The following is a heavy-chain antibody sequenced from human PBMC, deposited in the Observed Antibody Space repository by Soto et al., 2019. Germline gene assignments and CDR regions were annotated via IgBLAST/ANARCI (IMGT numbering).Heavy chain of an antibody. J-gene: IGHJ4*02. Sequence: WASVKVSCKASGYTFTSYYMHWVRQAPGQGLEWMGIINPSGGSTSYAQKFQGRVTMTRDTSTSTVYMELSSLRSEDTAVYYCAREGRGYSGYEGFFYFDYWGQGTLVTVSS. V-gene: IGHV1-46*01. D-gene: IGHD5-12*01. CDR2: INPSGGST. CDR1: GYTFTSYY. CDR3: AREGRGYSGYEGFFYFDY.